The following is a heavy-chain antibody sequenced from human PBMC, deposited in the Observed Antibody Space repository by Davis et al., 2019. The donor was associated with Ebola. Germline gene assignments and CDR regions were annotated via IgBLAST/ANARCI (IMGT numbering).Heavy chain of an antibody. CDR1: GASISSYS. D-gene: IGHD3-16*01. J-gene: IGHJ3*02. CDR3: ARNQGGDDAFDI. CDR2: LYYSGST. Sequence: MPSDTLSPTFTAPGASISSYSWSWTRKPQGKGLDWIRHLYYSGSTNYNPSLNSRVTISVDTSKNQFSLNLTAVTAADTAVYYCARNQGGDDAFDIWGQGTMVSVSS. V-gene: IGHV4-59*01.